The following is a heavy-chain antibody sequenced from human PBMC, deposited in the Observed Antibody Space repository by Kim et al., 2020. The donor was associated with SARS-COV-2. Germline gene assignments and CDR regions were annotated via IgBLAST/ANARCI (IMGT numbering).Heavy chain of an antibody. D-gene: IGHD5-12*01. Sequence: GGSLRLSCAASGFTFSSFGMHWVRQGPGNVWAWVAVISAAGGYEYYADSVKGRFTISRDNSKNTLYLQMNGLRVEDTAVYYCARDGEEMATNLSDYWGQGTLVTVSS. J-gene: IGHJ4*02. CDR3: ARDGEEMATNLSDY. CDR2: ISAAGGYE. V-gene: IGHV3-33*08. CDR1: GFTFSSFG.